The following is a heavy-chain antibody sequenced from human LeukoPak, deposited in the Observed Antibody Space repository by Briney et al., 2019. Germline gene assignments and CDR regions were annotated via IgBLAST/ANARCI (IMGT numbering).Heavy chain of an antibody. Sequence: PGGSLRLSCAASGFTFSTYAMSWVRQAPGKGLEWVSTISGSGGSTYYANSVKGRFTISRDNSKNTLYLQMNSQRAEDTAIYYCAPLRYCTGGSCYSGFDYWGQGTLVTVSS. CDR3: APLRYCTGGSCYSGFDY. D-gene: IGHD2-15*01. CDR2: ISGSGGST. J-gene: IGHJ4*02. V-gene: IGHV3-23*01. CDR1: GFTFSTYA.